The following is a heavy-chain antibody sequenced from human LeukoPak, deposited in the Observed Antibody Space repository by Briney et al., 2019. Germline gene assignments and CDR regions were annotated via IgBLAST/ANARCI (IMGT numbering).Heavy chain of an antibody. J-gene: IGHJ4*02. CDR3: ARDPWEYCSGGSCYGY. CDR2: IYSGGST. CDR1: GFTFNSYA. Sequence: GRSLRLSCAASGFTFNSYAMHWARQAPGKGLEWVSVIYSGGSTYYADSVKGRFTISRDNSKNTLYLQMNSLRAEDTAVYYCARDPWEYCSGGSCYGYWGQGTLVTVSS. D-gene: IGHD2-15*01. V-gene: IGHV3-66*01.